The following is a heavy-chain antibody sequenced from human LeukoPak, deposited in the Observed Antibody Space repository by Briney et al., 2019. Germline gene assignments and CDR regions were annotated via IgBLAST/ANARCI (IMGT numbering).Heavy chain of an antibody. CDR2: ISSSRRTI. V-gene: IGHV3-11*04. J-gene: IGHJ4*02. Sequence: GGSLRLSCAASGFTFSDYYMSWVRQAPGKGLEWVSYISSSRRTISYADPVKGRFTISRDNAKNSLYLQMNSLRAEDTAVYYCARSSSRYCSGGSCYSGVLRYFDYWGQGTLVTVSS. CDR1: GFTFSDYY. D-gene: IGHD2-15*01. CDR3: ARSSSRYCSGGSCYSGVLRYFDY.